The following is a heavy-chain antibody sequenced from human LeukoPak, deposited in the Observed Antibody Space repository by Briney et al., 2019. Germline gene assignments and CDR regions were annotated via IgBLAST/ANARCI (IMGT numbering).Heavy chain of an antibody. CDR1: GGTFSSYA. Sequence: ASVKLSCKASGGTFSSYAISWVRQAPGQGLEWMGGIIPIFGTANYAQKFQGRVTITADESTSTAYMELSSLRSEDTAVYYCARDRIVGATARLQPQHWGQGTLVTVSS. V-gene: IGHV1-69*13. J-gene: IGHJ1*01. D-gene: IGHD1-26*01. CDR2: IIPIFGTA. CDR3: ARDRIVGATARLQPQH.